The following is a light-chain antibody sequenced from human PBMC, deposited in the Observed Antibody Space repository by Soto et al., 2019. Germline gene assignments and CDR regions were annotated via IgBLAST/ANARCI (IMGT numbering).Light chain of an antibody. CDR3: QQYNSYSVT. J-gene: IGKJ1*01. CDR1: QSISSW. CDR2: DAS. V-gene: IGKV1-5*01. Sequence: DIQMTQSPSTLSASVGDRVTITCRASQSISSWLAWYQQKPGKAPKLLIYDASSLESGVPSRFSGSGSGTVFTLIISSLQPDDFATYYCQQYNSYSVTFGQGTKVEIK.